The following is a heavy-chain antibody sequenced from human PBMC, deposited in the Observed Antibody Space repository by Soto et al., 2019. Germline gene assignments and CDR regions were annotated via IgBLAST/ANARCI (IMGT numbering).Heavy chain of an antibody. CDR3: EIREETHRFLEWPRGY. Sequence: ASVKVSCKASGGTFSSYAISWVRQAPGQGLEWMGGIIPIFGTANYAQKFQGRVTITADESTSTAYMELSSLRSEDTAVYYCEIREETHRFLEWPRGYWGQGTLVTVSS. CDR1: GGTFSSYA. V-gene: IGHV1-69*13. J-gene: IGHJ4*02. CDR2: IIPIFGTA. D-gene: IGHD3-3*01.